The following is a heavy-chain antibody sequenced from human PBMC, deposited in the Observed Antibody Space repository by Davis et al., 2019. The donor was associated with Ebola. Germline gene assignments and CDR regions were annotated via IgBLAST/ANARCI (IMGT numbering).Heavy chain of an antibody. CDR3: ARLAGAWAGDRYFDL. D-gene: IGHD4/OR15-4a*01. CDR1: GYSFTTYW. Sequence: GESLKISCKGSGYSFTTYWIGWVRQMPGKGLEWMGIIYPGDSDTRYSPSFQGQVTISADKSISTAYLQWNSLKASDTAMYYCARLAGAWAGDRYFDLWGRGTLVTVSS. J-gene: IGHJ2*01. V-gene: IGHV5-51*01. CDR2: IYPGDSDT.